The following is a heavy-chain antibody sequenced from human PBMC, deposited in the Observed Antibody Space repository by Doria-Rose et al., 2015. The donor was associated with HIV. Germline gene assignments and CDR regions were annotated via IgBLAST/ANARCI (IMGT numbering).Heavy chain of an antibody. J-gene: IGHJ4*02. CDR2: IFSDDER. CDR1: GVSLSSPGMG. V-gene: IGHV2-26*01. D-gene: IGHD6-13*01. CDR3: ARIKSSRWYHKYYFDF. Sequence: ESGPVLVKPTETLTLTCTVSGVSLSSPGMGVSWIRQPPGKALEWLANIFSDDERSYKTSLKSRLTISRCTSKSQVVLTMTDVDPVDTATYYCARIKSSRWYHKYYFDFWGQGTLVIVSA.